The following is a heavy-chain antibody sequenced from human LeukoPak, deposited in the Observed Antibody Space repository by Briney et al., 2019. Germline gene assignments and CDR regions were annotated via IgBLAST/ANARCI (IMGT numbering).Heavy chain of an antibody. CDR3: ARHCSSTSCYHSYDY. V-gene: IGHV4-59*08. Sequence: PSETLSLTCTVSGGSFSSYYWSWIRQPPGKGLEWMGYICYSGSTNHDPSLKSRVTISVDTSKNQFSLKLSSVTAADTAVYYCARHCSSTSCYHSYDYWGQGTLVTVSS. D-gene: IGHD2-2*01. J-gene: IGHJ4*02. CDR1: GGSFSSYY. CDR2: ICYSGST.